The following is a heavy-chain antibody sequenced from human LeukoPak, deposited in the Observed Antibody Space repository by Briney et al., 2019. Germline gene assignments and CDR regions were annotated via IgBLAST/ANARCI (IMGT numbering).Heavy chain of an antibody. CDR3: ARDHLEDGYKFLDY. D-gene: IGHD5-24*01. J-gene: IGHJ4*02. CDR1: GGTFSSYA. V-gene: IGHV1-69*13. Sequence: ASVKVSCKASGGTFSSYAISWARQAPGQGLEWMGGIIPIFGTANYAQKFQGRVTITADESTSTAYMELSSLRSEDTAVYYCARDHLEDGYKFLDYWGQGTLVTVSS. CDR2: IIPIFGTA.